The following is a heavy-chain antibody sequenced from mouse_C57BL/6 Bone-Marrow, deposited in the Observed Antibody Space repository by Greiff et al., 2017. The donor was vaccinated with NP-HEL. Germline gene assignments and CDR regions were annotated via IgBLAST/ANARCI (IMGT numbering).Heavy chain of an antibody. J-gene: IGHJ1*03. CDR2: ISDGGSYT. CDR1: GFTFSSYA. D-gene: IGHD1-1*01. CDR3: ARDQSYYGSSHWYFDV. V-gene: IGHV5-4*01. Sequence: KLVESGGGLVKPGGSLKLSCAASGFTFSSYAMSWVRQTPEKRLEWVATISDGGSYTYYPDNVKGRFTISRDNAKNNLYLQMSHLKSEDTAMYYCARDQSYYGSSHWYFDVWGTGTTVTVSS.